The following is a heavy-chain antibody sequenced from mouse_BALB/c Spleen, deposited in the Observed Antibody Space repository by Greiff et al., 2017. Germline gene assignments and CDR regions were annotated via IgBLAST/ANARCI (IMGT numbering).Heavy chain of an antibody. CDR2: ISSGGGST. J-gene: IGHJ3*01. CDR3: ARQRGTPPAY. CDR1: GFAFSSYD. V-gene: IGHV5-12-1*01. Sequence: EVKLEESGGGLVKPGGSLKLSCAASGFAFSSYDMSWVRQTPEKRLEWVAYISSGGGSTYYPDTVKGRFTISRDNAKNTLYLQMSSLKSEDTAMYYCARQRGTPPAYWGQGTLVTVSA. D-gene: IGHD3-3*01.